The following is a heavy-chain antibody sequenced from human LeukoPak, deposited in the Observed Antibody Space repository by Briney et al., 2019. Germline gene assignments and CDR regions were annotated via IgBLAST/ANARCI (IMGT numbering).Heavy chain of an antibody. Sequence: ASVKVSCKASGYTFTSYGISWVRQAPGQGLEWMGRIIPIFGTANYAQKFQGRVTITTDESTSTAYMELSSLRSEDTAVYYCARDRVLLGYYWGQGTLVTVSS. CDR2: IIPIFGTA. J-gene: IGHJ4*02. CDR1: GYTFTSYG. V-gene: IGHV1-69*05. CDR3: ARDRVLLGYY. D-gene: IGHD3-10*01.